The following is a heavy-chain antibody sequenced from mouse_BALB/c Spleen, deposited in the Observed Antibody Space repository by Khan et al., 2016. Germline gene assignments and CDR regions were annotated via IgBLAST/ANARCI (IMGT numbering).Heavy chain of an antibody. V-gene: IGHV5-6-5*01. D-gene: IGHD1-1*01. CDR3: ARGYYGSEGFAY. CDR2: ISSGCST. CDR1: GFTFSSYA. Sequence: EVELVESGGGLVKPGGSLKLSCAASGFTFSSYAMSWVRQTPEKRLEWVASISSGCSTYYPDSVKGRFTISRDNARNILYLQMSSLRSEDKAMYYCARGYYGSEGFAYWGQGTLVTVSA. J-gene: IGHJ3*01.